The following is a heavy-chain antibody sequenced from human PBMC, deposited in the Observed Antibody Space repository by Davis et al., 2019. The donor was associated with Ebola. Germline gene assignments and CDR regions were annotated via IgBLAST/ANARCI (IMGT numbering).Heavy chain of an antibody. J-gene: IGHJ5*02. CDR3: ARGVGGASGWFDP. D-gene: IGHD1-26*01. CDR2: IYYSGNT. CDR1: GGSISSSVYY. Sequence: SETLSLTCTVSGGSISSSVYYWGWIRQPPGKGLEWIGSIYYSGNTYYSSSLKSRVTISVDTSKNQFSLKLSSVTAADTAVYYCARGVGGASGWFDPWGQGTLVTVSS. V-gene: IGHV4-39*07.